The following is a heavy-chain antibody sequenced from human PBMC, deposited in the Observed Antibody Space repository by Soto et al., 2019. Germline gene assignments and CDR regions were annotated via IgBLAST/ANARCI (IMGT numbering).Heavy chain of an antibody. J-gene: IGHJ4*02. CDR2: IYPGDSKT. Sequence: GESLKISCKGSGFSFTTYWIAWVRQMPGKGLEWMGIIYPGDSKTTYSPSFQGQVTISADKSISTAYLQWSSLKASDTAMYYCARHSYCTMFLCYTRFGSLVVWGQGTRVTV. CDR3: ARHSYCTMFLCYTRFGSLVV. D-gene: IGHD2-8*01. V-gene: IGHV5-51*01. CDR1: GFSFTTYW.